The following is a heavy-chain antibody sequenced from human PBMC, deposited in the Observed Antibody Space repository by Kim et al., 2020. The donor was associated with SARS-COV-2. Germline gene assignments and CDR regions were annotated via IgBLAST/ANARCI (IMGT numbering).Heavy chain of an antibody. CDR2: ITSSGGTT. CDR3: AKYQQQLETDNY. J-gene: IGHJ4*02. V-gene: IGHV3-23*01. Sequence: GGSLRLSCAASGFTFSSYAMNWVRQAPGKGLEWVSVITSSGGTTSYADSVKGRFTISRDNSKSTLYLQMNSLRAEDTAVYYCAKYQQQLETDNYWGQGTLGTVSS. D-gene: IGHD6-13*01. CDR1: GFTFSSYA.